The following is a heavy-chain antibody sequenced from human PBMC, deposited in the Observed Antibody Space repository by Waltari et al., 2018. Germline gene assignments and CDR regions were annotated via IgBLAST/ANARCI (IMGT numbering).Heavy chain of an antibody. CDR3: ATHRHYYDSSGYSGAFDI. V-gene: IGHV1-24*01. J-gene: IGHJ3*02. Sequence: QVQLVQSGAEVKKPGASVKVSCKVSGYTLTELSMPWVRQAPGTGLEWMGGFDPEDGETIYAQKFQGRVTMTEDTSTDTAYMELSSLRSEDTAVYYCATHRHYYDSSGYSGAFDIWGQGTMVTVSS. CDR2: FDPEDGET. CDR1: GYTLTELS. D-gene: IGHD3-22*01.